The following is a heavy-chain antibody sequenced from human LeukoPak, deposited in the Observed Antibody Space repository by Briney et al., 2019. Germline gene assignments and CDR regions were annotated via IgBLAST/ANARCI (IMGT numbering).Heavy chain of an antibody. J-gene: IGHJ4*02. CDR1: GGSFSGYY. Sequence: PSETLSLTCAVYGGSFSGYYWGWIRQPPGKGLEWIGSIYYSGSTYYNPSLKSRVTISVDTSKNQFSLKLSSVTAADTAVYYCARLPRITMVRGAPYYFDYWGQGTLVTVSS. CDR2: IYYSGST. V-gene: IGHV4-39*01. D-gene: IGHD3-10*01. CDR3: ARLPRITMVRGAPYYFDY.